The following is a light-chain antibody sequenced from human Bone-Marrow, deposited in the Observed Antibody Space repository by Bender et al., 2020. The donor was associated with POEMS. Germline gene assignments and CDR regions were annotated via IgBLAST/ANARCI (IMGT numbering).Light chain of an antibody. CDR1: SSDIGAYGF. V-gene: IGLV2-23*01. CDR2: EGT. CDR3: CSYAGSSTVL. Sequence: QSPLTQPASVSGSPGQAITISCTGTSSDIGAYGFVSWYQQHPDKAPKLMIYEGTKRPSGVSNRFSGSKSGSTASLTISGLQAEDEADYYCCSYAGSSTVLFGGGTKLTVL. J-gene: IGLJ2*01.